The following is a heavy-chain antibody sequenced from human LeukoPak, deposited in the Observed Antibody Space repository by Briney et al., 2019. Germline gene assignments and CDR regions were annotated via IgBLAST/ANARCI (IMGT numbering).Heavy chain of an antibody. J-gene: IGHJ5*02. CDR1: GYTFTGYY. CDR3: ATDDMVRVS. CDR2: INPNSGGT. V-gene: IGHV1-2*02. Sequence: ASVKVSCKASGYTFTGYYMHWVRQAPGQGLEWMGWINPNSGGTNYAQKFQGRVTMTEDTSTDTAYMELSSLRSEDTAVYYCATDDMVRVSWGQGTLVTVSS. D-gene: IGHD3-10*01.